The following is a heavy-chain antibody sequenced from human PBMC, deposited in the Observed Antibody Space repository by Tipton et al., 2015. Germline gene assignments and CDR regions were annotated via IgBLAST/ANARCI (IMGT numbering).Heavy chain of an antibody. J-gene: IGHJ5*02. CDR3: ARFDYGDYLTGFDP. D-gene: IGHD4-17*01. CDR1: GGSIDSYY. V-gene: IGHV4-59*01. CDR2: IDFRGST. Sequence: TLSLTCSVSGGSIDSYYWSWIRQPPGMRLEWIGYIDFRGSTEYNPSLKSRVSISVDTSKNQFSLKLSSVTAADTAVYYCARFDYGDYLTGFDPWGQGTLVTVSS.